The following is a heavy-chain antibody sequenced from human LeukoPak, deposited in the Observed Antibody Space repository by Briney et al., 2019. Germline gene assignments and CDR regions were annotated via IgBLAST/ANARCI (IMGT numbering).Heavy chain of an antibody. CDR2: ISDSSSDI. CDR1: GFTFSYYS. J-gene: IGHJ2*01. V-gene: IGHV3-21*05. Sequence: GGSLRLSCAASGFTFSYYSMNWVRQAPGKGLEWLSYISDSSSDISYADSVKGRFTISRDNAKNSLYLHMNSLRAEDTAVYYCAREDKWYFDLWGRGTLVTVSS. CDR3: AREDKWYFDL.